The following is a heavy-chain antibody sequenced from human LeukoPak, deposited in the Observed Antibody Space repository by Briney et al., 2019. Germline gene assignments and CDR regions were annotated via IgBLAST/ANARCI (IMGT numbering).Heavy chain of an antibody. J-gene: IGHJ3*02. CDR2: IYYSGST. V-gene: IGHV4-59*01. D-gene: IGHD5-24*01. Sequence: PSETLSLTCTVSGGFISSYYWSWIRQPPGKGLEWIGYIYYSGSTNYNPSLKSRVTISVDTSKNQFSLKLSSVTAADTAVYYCARAIRDGYNYDAFDIWGQGTMVTVSS. CDR1: GGFISSYY. CDR3: ARAIRDGYNYDAFDI.